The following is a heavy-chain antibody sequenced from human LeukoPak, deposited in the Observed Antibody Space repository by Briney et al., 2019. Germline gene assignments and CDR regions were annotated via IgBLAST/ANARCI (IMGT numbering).Heavy chain of an antibody. D-gene: IGHD4-17*01. J-gene: IGHJ1*01. CDR1: GGSIGSYY. CDR3: ARDEGYYGDSWYFQH. Sequence: SETLSLTCTVSGGSIGSYYWSWIRQPPGKGLEWIGYIYYSGSTYYNPSLKSRVTISVDTSKNQFSLKLSSVTAADTAVYYCARDEGYYGDSWYFQHWGQGTLVTVSS. V-gene: IGHV4-59*06. CDR2: IYYSGST.